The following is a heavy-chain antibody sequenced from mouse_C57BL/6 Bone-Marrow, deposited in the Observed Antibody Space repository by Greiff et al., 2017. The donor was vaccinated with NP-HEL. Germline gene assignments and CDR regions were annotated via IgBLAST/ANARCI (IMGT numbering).Heavy chain of an antibody. D-gene: IGHD1-1*01. CDR1: GFTFSSYA. CDR3: TRGYYYYGSDY. Sequence: EVQLQESGEGLVKPGGSLKLSCAASGFTFSSYAMSWVRQTPEKRLEWVAYISSGGDYIYYADTVKGRFTISRDNARNTLYLQMSSLKSEDTAMYYCTRGYYYYGSDYWGQGTTLTVSS. J-gene: IGHJ2*01. CDR2: ISSGGDYI. V-gene: IGHV5-9-1*02.